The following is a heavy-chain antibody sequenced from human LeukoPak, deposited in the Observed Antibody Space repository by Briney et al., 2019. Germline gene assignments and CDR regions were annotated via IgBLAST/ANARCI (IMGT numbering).Heavy chain of an antibody. Sequence: PSETLSLTCTVSGGSISSYYWSWIRQPPGKGLEWIGYIYHSGSTEYNPSLKSRVTISIDASKKQFSLKLRSVTAADTAVYYCARLRGYYYDYWGQGTQVTVSS. CDR1: GGSISSYY. CDR3: ARLRGYYYDY. D-gene: IGHD5-12*01. V-gene: IGHV4-59*08. CDR2: IYHSGST. J-gene: IGHJ4*02.